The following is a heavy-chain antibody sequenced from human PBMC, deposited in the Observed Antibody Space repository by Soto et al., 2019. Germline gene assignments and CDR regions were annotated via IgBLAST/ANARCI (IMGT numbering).Heavy chain of an antibody. Sequence: ASVKVSCKVSGYTLTELSMHWVRQAPGKGLEWMGGFDPEDDETIYAQKFQGRVTMTEDTSTDTAYMELSSLRSEDTAVYYCATVRLVRGVILTYPWFDPWGQGTLVTVS. CDR3: ATVRLVRGVILTYPWFDP. J-gene: IGHJ5*02. V-gene: IGHV1-24*01. CDR1: GYTLTELS. CDR2: FDPEDDET. D-gene: IGHD3-10*01.